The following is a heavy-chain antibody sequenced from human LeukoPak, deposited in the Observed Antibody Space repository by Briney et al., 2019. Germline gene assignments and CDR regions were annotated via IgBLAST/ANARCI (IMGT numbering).Heavy chain of an antibody. D-gene: IGHD2-15*01. Sequence: SETLSLTCAVSGGSLTNYFWSWIRQPAGKGLEWIGRVYTTGKTNYNPSLESRVNMSVDTSKNQFSLEVNSVTAADTAVYYCARGGGTGGKFDSWGQGTLVTVSS. CDR3: ARGGGTGGKFDS. J-gene: IGHJ4*02. CDR2: VYTTGKT. CDR1: GGSLTNYF. V-gene: IGHV4-4*07.